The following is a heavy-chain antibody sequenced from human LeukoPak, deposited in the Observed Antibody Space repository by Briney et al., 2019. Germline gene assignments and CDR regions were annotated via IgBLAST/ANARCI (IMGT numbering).Heavy chain of an antibody. CDR3: AKELRGYSYGEH. Sequence: GGSLRLSCAASGFTFSSYWMSWVRQAPGKGLEWVAVISYDGSNKFYGDSVKGRFTISRDSSKNTLYLQMNSLRAEDTAVYYCAKELRGYSYGEHWGQGTLVTVSS. V-gene: IGHV3-30*18. CDR1: GFTFSSYW. J-gene: IGHJ4*02. D-gene: IGHD5-18*01. CDR2: ISYDGSNK.